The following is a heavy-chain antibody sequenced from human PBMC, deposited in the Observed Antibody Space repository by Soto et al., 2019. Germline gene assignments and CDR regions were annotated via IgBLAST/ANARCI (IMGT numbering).Heavy chain of an antibody. Sequence: GESLKISCKASGYSFTSYWIGWVRQMPGKGLEWMGIIYPGDSDTRYSPSFQGQVTISADKSINTAYLQWSSLKASDTAMYFCARVYCSGGSCYSAYYYGMGVWGQGTTVTVSS. V-gene: IGHV5-51*01. CDR3: ARVYCSGGSCYSAYYYGMGV. CDR1: GYSFTSYW. D-gene: IGHD2-15*01. J-gene: IGHJ6*02. CDR2: IYPGDSDT.